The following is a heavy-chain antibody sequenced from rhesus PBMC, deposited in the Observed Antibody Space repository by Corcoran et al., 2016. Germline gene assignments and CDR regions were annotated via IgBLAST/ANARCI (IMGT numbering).Heavy chain of an antibody. V-gene: IGHV4-65*01. D-gene: IGHD1-26*01. Sequence: QVQLQESGPGLVKPSETLSLTCAVSGGSVSSSNWWSWIRQPPGKGLEWIGYISGSSGSTYYNPSLKSRGTISTDTSKNQCSLKLSSVTAADTAVYYCARDGRITGTTTFDYWGQGVLVTVSS. J-gene: IGHJ4*01. CDR3: ARDGRITGTTTFDY. CDR1: GGSVSSSNW. CDR2: ISGSSGST.